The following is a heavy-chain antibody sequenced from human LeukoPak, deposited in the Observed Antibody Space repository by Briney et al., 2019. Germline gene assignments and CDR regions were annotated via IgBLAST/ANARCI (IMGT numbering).Heavy chain of an antibody. Sequence: SETLSLTCAVYGGSFSGDYWSWTRQPPGKGLEWIGEINHSGSTNYNPSLKSRVTISVDTSKNQFSLKLSSVTAADTAVYYCARGLLGDYWGQGTLVTVSS. D-gene: IGHD3-16*01. J-gene: IGHJ4*02. V-gene: IGHV4-34*01. CDR1: GGSFSGDY. CDR2: INHSGST. CDR3: ARGLLGDY.